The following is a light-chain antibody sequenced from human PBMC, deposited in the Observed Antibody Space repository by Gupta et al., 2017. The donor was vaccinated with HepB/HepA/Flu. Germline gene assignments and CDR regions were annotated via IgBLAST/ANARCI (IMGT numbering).Light chain of an antibody. CDR3: QQSNSFPLT. CDR2: AAS. V-gene: IGKV1-12*01. J-gene: IGKJ4*01. CDR1: QDINNY. Sequence: DSQMTQSPSSFSASVGDRVTITCRASQDINNYLAWYQQKSGKAPKLLIYAASNLQSGVPSRFSGSGSGTYFTLTISSLQPEDFATYYCQQSNSFPLTFGEGTKVEIK.